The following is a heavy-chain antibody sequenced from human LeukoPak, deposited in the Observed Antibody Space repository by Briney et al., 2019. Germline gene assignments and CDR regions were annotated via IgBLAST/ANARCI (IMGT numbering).Heavy chain of an antibody. Sequence: SETLSLTCAVYGGSFSGYYWSWIRQPPGKGLEWIGEINHSGSTNYNPSLKSRVTISVDTSKNQFSLKLSSVTAADTAVYYCAVGTKSHYYGSGTRSYYFDYWGQGTLVTVSS. CDR1: GGSFSGYY. D-gene: IGHD3-10*01. CDR3: AVGTKSHYYGSGTRSYYFDY. V-gene: IGHV4-34*01. J-gene: IGHJ4*02. CDR2: INHSGST.